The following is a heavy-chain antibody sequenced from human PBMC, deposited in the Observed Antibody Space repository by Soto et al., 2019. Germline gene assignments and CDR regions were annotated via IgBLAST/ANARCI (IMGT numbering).Heavy chain of an antibody. Sequence: SVKVSCKASGGTFSSYAISWVRQAPGQGLEWMGGIIPIFGTANYAQKFQGRVTITADESTSTAYMELSSLRSEDTAVYYCAICPGLQSYYDSSGYYLYWYFDLWGRGTLVTVSS. CDR3: AICPGLQSYYDSSGYYLYWYFDL. CDR2: IIPIFGTA. CDR1: GGTFSSYA. D-gene: IGHD3-22*01. J-gene: IGHJ2*01. V-gene: IGHV1-69*13.